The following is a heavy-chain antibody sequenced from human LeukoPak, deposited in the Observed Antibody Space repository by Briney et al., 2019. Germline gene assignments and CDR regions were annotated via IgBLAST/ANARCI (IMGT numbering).Heavy chain of an antibody. J-gene: IGHJ4*02. Sequence: GESLEISSKGSGYSFTSYWIGWVRQMPGKGLEWMGIIYPGDSDTRYSPSFQGQVTISADKSISTAYLQWSSLKASDTAMYYCARNVKDSGYDFGSDYWGQGTLVTVSS. CDR2: IYPGDSDT. CDR3: ARNVKDSGYDFGSDY. D-gene: IGHD5-12*01. CDR1: GYSFTSYW. V-gene: IGHV5-51*01.